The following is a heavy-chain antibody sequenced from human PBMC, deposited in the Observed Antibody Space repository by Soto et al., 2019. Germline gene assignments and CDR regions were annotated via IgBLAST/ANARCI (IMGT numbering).Heavy chain of an antibody. J-gene: IGHJ4*02. CDR2: IYYSGST. CDR3: ARRYGSGFDY. Sequence: PSETPCLTCTVSCCSISSYYWSWIRQPPGKGLEWIGYIYYSGSTNYNPSLKSRVTISVDTSKNQFSLKLSSVTAADTAVYYCARRYGSGFDYWGQGTLVTVSS. V-gene: IGHV4-59*08. D-gene: IGHD3-10*01. CDR1: CCSISSYY.